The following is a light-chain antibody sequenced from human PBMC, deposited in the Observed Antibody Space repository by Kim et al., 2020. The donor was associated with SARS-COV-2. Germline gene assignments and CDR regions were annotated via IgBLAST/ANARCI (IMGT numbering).Light chain of an antibody. CDR1: SLRSYY. J-gene: IGLJ3*02. CDR3: NSRDSNTNVV. Sequence: SSELTQDPAVSVALGQTVRITCQGDSLRSYYASWYQQKPGQAPLLVIYVKNNRPSGTPDRFSGSSSGNTASLTITGAQVEDEAGYYCNSRDSNTNVVFGG. CDR2: VKN. V-gene: IGLV3-19*01.